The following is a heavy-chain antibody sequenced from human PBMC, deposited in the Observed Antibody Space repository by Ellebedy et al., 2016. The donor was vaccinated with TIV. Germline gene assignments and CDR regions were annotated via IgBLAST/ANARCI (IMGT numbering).Heavy chain of an antibody. CDR3: ASEDLDYGDYGVCYFDY. Sequence: GGSLRLXXAASGFTFSSYAMHWVRQAPGKGLEWVSVISSDGSNKYYADSVKGRFTISRDNSKNTLYLQMNSLRAEDTAVYYCASEDLDYGDYGVCYFDYWGQGTLVTVSS. V-gene: IGHV3-30-3*01. CDR1: GFTFSSYA. J-gene: IGHJ4*02. D-gene: IGHD4-17*01. CDR2: ISSDGSNK.